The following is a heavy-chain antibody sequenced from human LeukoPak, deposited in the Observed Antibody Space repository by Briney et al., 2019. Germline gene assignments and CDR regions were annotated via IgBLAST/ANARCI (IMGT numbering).Heavy chain of an antibody. CDR3: ARGAYSYAQDF. D-gene: IGHD5-18*01. CDR1: GYTFTHYY. Sequence: ASVKVSCKTSGYTFTHYYIHWVRQAPGQGLKWMGIINPSGGGTNYAQTFQGRLSMTRDTSTSTVYMELSSLRSEDTAVYYCARGAYSYAQDFWGQGTLVTVSS. CDR2: INPSGGGT. V-gene: IGHV1-46*01. J-gene: IGHJ4*02.